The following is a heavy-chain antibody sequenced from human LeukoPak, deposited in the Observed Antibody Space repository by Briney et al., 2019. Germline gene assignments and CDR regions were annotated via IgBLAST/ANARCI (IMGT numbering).Heavy chain of an antibody. V-gene: IGHV4-39*01. D-gene: IGHD5-24*01. Sequence: PSETLSLTCTVSGGCISSSSYYWGWIRQPPGKGLEWIGSIFYSGSTYYNPSLKSRVTISVDTSKNQFSLKLSSVTAADTAVYYCARLGEMATPGDYWGQGTLATVSS. CDR1: GGCISSSSYY. J-gene: IGHJ4*02. CDR2: IFYSGST. CDR3: ARLGEMATPGDY.